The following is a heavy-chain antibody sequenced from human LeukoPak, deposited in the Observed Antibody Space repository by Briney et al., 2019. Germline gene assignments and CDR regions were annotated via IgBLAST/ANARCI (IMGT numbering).Heavy chain of an antibody. CDR3: AKELYSTTYGFPFDY. CDR2: ISWNSGSI. V-gene: IGHV3-9*01. CDR1: GFTFHDFA. Sequence: GGSLRLSCAASGFTFHDFATHWVRQAPGKGLEWVSGISWNSGSISYADSVKGRFTISRDNAKNSLFLQMTSLRAEDTALYYCAKELYSTTYGFPFDYWGQGTLVTVSS. D-gene: IGHD3-10*01. J-gene: IGHJ4*02.